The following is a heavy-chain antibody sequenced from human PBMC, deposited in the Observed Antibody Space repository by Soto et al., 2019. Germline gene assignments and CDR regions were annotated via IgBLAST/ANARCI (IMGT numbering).Heavy chain of an antibody. CDR2: IYYSGST. CDR3: ARAADCSSTSCYTWGYYYYYYMDV. J-gene: IGHJ6*03. D-gene: IGHD2-2*02. V-gene: IGHV4-59*01. Sequence: SETLSLTCTVSGGSISSYYWSWIRQPPGKGLEWIGYIYYSGSTNYNPSLKSRVTISVDTSKNQFSLKLSSVTAADTAVYYCARAADCSSTSCYTWGYYYYYYMDVWGKGTTVTVSS. CDR1: GGSISSYY.